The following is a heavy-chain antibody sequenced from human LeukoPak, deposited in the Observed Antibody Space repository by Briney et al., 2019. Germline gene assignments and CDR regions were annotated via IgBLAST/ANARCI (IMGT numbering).Heavy chain of an antibody. D-gene: IGHD2/OR15-2a*01. CDR2: IIPNTGGT. CDR3: ARGSPSYAQWHFDL. V-gene: IGHV1-2*04. J-gene: IGHJ2*01. Sequence: ASVKVSCKASGYTFTDRYIHWVRQAPGQGLEWMGWIIPNTGGTNYAQKFQDWVTMSSDTSISTAYMELSSLRSDDTAVYYCARGSPSYAQWHFDLWGRGTLVTVSS. CDR1: GYTFTDRY.